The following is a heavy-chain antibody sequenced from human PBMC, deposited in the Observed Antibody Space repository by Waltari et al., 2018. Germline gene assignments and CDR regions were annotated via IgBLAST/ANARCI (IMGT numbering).Heavy chain of an antibody. Sequence: EVQLVQSGAEVKKPGESLKISCQGSGYSFTSYWIGWVRQLPGKGLEWMGIIYPGDSDTRYSPSFQGQVTISADKSISTAYLQWSSLKASDTAMYYCARQIPRYCSSTSCYDRWGQGTLVTVSS. D-gene: IGHD2-2*01. CDR1: GYSFTSYW. CDR3: ARQIPRYCSSTSCYDR. CDR2: IYPGDSDT. V-gene: IGHV5-51*01. J-gene: IGHJ5*02.